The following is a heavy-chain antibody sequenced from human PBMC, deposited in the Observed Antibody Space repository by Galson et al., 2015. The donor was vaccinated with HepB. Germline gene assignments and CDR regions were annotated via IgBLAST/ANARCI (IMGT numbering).Heavy chain of an antibody. CDR2: INTYDGNT. V-gene: IGHV1-18*01. Sequence: SVKVSCKASGLNLNNFGITWVRQAPGQGLEWMGWINTYDGNTHYAQRLQDRVTMTTDTSTSTAYMELRSLRSDDTAVYYCARLGAAAGFLDYWGQGTLVTVSS. D-gene: IGHD6-13*01. CDR3: ARLGAAAGFLDY. CDR1: GLNLNNFG. J-gene: IGHJ4*02.